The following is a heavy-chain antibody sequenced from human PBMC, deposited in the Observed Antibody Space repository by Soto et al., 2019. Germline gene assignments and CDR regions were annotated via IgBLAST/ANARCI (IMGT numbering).Heavy chain of an antibody. V-gene: IGHV2-26*01. CDR3: ARAAPASYCYYGMDV. D-gene: IGHD6-25*01. Sequence: GAGSTLVNPTEIPPLTRTVTGFPPTNARIGVSRTRPPPGKVLEWLAHIFANDVKSYSTSLKSRLTISKDTSKSQVVLTMTNMDSVDTATYYCARAAPASYCYYGMDVWGQGTTVTVSS. J-gene: IGHJ6*02. CDR2: IFANDVK. CDR1: GFPPTNARIG.